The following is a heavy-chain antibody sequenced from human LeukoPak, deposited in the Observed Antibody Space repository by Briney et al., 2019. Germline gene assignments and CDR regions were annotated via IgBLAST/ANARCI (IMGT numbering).Heavy chain of an antibody. D-gene: IGHD3-10*01. Sequence: PSETLSLTCSVSGYSISNAYYWGWIRQPPGKGLEWIGSIYYSGSIFYNPSLKSRVTISIDTSKNHFSLKLSSVTAADTAVYYCASLKRYYYGSGTKYYYYYYMDVWGKGTTVTISS. CDR1: GYSISNAYY. J-gene: IGHJ6*03. V-gene: IGHV4-38-2*02. CDR2: IYYSGSI. CDR3: ASLKRYYYGSGTKYYYYYYMDV.